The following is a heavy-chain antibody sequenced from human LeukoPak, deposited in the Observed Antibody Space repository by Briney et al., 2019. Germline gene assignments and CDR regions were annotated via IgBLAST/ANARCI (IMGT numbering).Heavy chain of an antibody. Sequence: ASVKVSCKASGYTFTSYGISWVRQAPGQGLEWMGWISAYNGNTNYALKLQGRATMTTDTSTSTAYMERRSLRSDYTAVYYCAIGFYYGSGSYMDYWGQGTLVTVSS. CDR3: AIGFYYGSGSYMDY. V-gene: IGHV1-18*01. CDR1: GYTFTSYG. J-gene: IGHJ4*02. CDR2: ISAYNGNT. D-gene: IGHD3-10*01.